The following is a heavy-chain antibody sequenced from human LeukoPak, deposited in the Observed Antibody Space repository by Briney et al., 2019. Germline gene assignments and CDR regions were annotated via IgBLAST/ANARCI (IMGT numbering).Heavy chain of an antibody. D-gene: IGHD5-18*01. CDR1: GGTFSSSA. Sequence: SVKVSCKASGGTFSSSAISWVRQAPGQGLEWMGGIIPILGTADYAQKFQGRATITADESTSTAYMEVSSLRSEDTAAYYCARVAVDTAMVSPPPGDYWGQGTLVTVSS. CDR2: IIPILGTA. J-gene: IGHJ4*02. CDR3: ARVAVDTAMVSPPPGDY. V-gene: IGHV1-69*01.